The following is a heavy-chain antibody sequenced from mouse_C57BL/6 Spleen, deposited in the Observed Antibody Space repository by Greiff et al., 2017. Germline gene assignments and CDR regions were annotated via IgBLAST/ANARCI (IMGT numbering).Heavy chain of an antibody. D-gene: IGHD2-4*01. Sequence: VQLQQSGPELVKPGASVKISCKASGYSFTGYYMNWVKQSPEKSLEWIGEINPSTGGTTYNQKFKAKATLTVDKSASTAYMQLKSLTSEDSAVYYGARPSYDSDWYFDVWGTGTTVTVSS. CDR1: GYSFTGYY. CDR3: ARPSYDSDWYFDV. V-gene: IGHV1-42*01. J-gene: IGHJ1*03. CDR2: INPSTGGT.